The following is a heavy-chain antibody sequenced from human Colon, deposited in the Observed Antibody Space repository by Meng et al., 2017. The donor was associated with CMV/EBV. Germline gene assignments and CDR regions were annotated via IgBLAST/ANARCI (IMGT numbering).Heavy chain of an antibody. D-gene: IGHD2-15*01. V-gene: IGHV3-11*01. J-gene: IGHJ4*02. CDR3: ARDGVVVLGATRD. CDR2: INTRETTT. Sequence: GESLKISCTASGFTFSDYYMSWIRQAPGKGLEWVSEINTRETTTYYADSVKGRFTISRDNAKKSVYLQMSSLRAEDTAIYYCARDGVVVLGATRDWGQGTLVTVSS. CDR1: GFTFSDYY.